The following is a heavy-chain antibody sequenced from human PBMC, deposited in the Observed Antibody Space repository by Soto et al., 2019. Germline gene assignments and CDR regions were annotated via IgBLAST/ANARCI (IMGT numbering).Heavy chain of an antibody. Sequence: SETLSLTCTVSGGSISSGGYYWSWIRQHPGKGLEWIGYIYYSGSTYYNPSLKSRVTISVDTSKNQFSLKLSSVTAADTAVYYCARATVTIYYFDYWGQGTLVTVSS. CDR3: ARATVTIYYFDY. V-gene: IGHV4-31*03. CDR1: GGSISSGGYY. CDR2: IYYSGST. D-gene: IGHD4-17*01. J-gene: IGHJ4*02.